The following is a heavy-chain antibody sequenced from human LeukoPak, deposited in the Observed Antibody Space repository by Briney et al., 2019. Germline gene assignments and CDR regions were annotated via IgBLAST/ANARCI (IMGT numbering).Heavy chain of an antibody. Sequence: SETLSLTCTVSGYSISSGYYWGWIRQPPGKGLEWIGSIYHSGSTYYNPSLKSRVTMSVDTSKNQFSLKLSSVTAADTAVYYCARDTTRWFDPWGQGTLVTVSS. D-gene: IGHD1-26*01. CDR3: ARDTTRWFDP. CDR2: IYHSGST. V-gene: IGHV4-38-2*02. J-gene: IGHJ5*02. CDR1: GYSISSGYY.